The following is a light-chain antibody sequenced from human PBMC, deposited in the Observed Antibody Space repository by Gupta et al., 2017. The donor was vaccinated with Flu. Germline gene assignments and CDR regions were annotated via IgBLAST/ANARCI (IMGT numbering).Light chain of an antibody. CDR3: QKDNSAPLT. V-gene: IGKV1-27*01. CDR2: AAS. CDR1: QGIRNY. Sequence: PTLMSASVGDRVTITCRESQGIRNYLAWYQQKPGKGPKLLIYAASTLQSGVPSRFSGSGSGTYFTLTISSLQPEDVATYYCQKDNSAPLTFGQGTKVEIK. J-gene: IGKJ1*01.